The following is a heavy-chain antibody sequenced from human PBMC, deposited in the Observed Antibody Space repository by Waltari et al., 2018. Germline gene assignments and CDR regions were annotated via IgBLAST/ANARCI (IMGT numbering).Heavy chain of an antibody. V-gene: IGHV4-38-2*01. D-gene: IGHD2-21*01. CDR3: ARQATLIAIPLGAFDI. J-gene: IGHJ3*02. CDR2: IYHRGST. Sequence: QVQLQESGPGLVKPSETLSLTCAVSGYSISSGYYWGWIRQPPGKGLEWIGSIYHRGSTYDNPSLKSRVTISVDTSKNQCSLKLSSVTAADTAVYYCARQATLIAIPLGAFDIWGQGTMVTVSS. CDR1: GYSISSGYY.